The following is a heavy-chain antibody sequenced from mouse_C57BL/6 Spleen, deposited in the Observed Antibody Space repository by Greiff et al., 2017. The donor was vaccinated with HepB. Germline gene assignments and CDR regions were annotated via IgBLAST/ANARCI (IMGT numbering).Heavy chain of an antibody. CDR3: ARSDDEDYAMDY. CDR1: GYTFTSYW. CDR2: IDPSDSYT. D-gene: IGHD2-12*01. Sequence: VKLQQPGAELVMPGASVKLSCKASGYTFTSYWMHWVKQRPGQGLEWIGEIDPSDSYTNYNQKFKGKSTLTVDKSSSTAYMQLSSLTSEDSAVYYCARSDDEDYAMDYWGQGTSVTVSS. J-gene: IGHJ4*01. V-gene: IGHV1-69*01.